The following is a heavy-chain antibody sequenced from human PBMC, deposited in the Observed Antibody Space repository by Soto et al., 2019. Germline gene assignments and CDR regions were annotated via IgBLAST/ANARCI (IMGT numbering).Heavy chain of an antibody. CDR2: IIPILGIA. J-gene: IGHJ3*01. CDR3: ARGAGTDAFDL. V-gene: IGHV1-69*02. CDR1: GGTFSSYT. D-gene: IGHD6-19*01. Sequence: QVQLVQSGAEVKKPGSSVKVSCKASGGTFSSYTISWVRQAPGQGLEWMGRIIPILGIANYAQKFQGRVTITADKSTSPAYMELRSLRSEDTAVYYCARGAGTDAFDLWGQGTMVTVSS.